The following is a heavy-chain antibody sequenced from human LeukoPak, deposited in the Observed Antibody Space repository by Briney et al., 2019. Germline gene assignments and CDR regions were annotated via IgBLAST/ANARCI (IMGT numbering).Heavy chain of an antibody. CDR3: VPLGGLGYYQYGMDV. D-gene: IGHD3/OR15-3a*01. CDR1: GFTFSTYA. V-gene: IGHV3-23*01. CDR2: IGGSGGDT. J-gene: IGHJ6*02. Sequence: GGSLRLSCVVSGFTFSTYAMSWVRQAPGKGLEWVSGIGGSGGDTFYADSVRGRFTVSRDNSKNTLFLQIVSLRTEDTAVYYCVPLGGLGYYQYGMDVWGRGTTVTVSS.